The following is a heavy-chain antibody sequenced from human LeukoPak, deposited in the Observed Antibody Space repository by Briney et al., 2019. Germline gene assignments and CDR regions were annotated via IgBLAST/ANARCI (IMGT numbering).Heavy chain of an antibody. Sequence: SQTPSLTCTVSGGSISSGGYYWSWIRQHPGKGLEWIGYIYYSGSTYYNPSLKSRLTISVDTSKNQFSLKLNSVTAADTAVYYCARSQGYYEFDYWGQGTLVTVSS. CDR2: IYYSGST. CDR1: GGSISSGGYY. V-gene: IGHV4-31*03. CDR3: ARSQGYYEFDY. D-gene: IGHD3-3*01. J-gene: IGHJ4*02.